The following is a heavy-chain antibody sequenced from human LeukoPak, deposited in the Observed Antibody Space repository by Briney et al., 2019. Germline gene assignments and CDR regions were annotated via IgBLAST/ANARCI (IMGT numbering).Heavy chain of an antibody. J-gene: IGHJ3*01. CDR2: LWYDGTNE. D-gene: IGHD3-16*01. V-gene: IGHV3-33*01. Sequence: GGSARLSCAASGFTFNNYGMHWVRQAPGRGLEWVALLWYDGTNENYADSVKGRFTISRDNSKNTMYLQMNNLRAEDTAVYYCARRGTPNAFDLWGQGTMVTVSS. CDR1: GFTFNNYG. CDR3: ARRGTPNAFDL.